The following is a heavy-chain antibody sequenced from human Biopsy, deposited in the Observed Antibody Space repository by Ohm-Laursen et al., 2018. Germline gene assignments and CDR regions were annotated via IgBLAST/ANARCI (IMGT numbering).Heavy chain of an antibody. D-gene: IGHD1-26*01. J-gene: IGHJ4*02. V-gene: IGHV4-59*01. CDR2: FRFEDRT. Sequence: PSQTLSLTCAVSGGSISNYFWTWIRQPPGKGLEWIGYFRFEDRTSYNSSLKSRVTISADTSKNQFSLRLSSVTAADTAVYYCALGGGSYVNFDYWGQGILVTVSS. CDR1: GGSISNYF. CDR3: ALGGGSYVNFDY.